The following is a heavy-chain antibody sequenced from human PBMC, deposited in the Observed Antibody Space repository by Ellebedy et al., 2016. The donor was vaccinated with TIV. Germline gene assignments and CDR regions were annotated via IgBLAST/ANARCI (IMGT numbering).Heavy chain of an antibody. CDR1: GGTFSSYA. J-gene: IGHJ4*02. V-gene: IGHV1-69*13. Sequence: SAKVSCXASGGTFSSYAISWVRQAPGQGLEWMGGIIPIFGTANYAQKFQGRVTITADESTSTAYMELSSLRSEDTAVYYCAREYQLLFDYWGQGTLVTVSS. D-gene: IGHD2-2*01. CDR3: AREYQLLFDY. CDR2: IIPIFGTA.